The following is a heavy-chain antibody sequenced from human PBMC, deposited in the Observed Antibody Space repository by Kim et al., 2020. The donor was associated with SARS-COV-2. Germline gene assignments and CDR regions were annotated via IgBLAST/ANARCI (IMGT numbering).Heavy chain of an antibody. CDR2: INHSGST. Sequence: SETLSLTCAVYGGSFSGYYWSWIRQPPGKGLEWIGEINHSGSTNYNPSLKSRVTISVDTSKNQFSLKLSSVTAADTAVYYCARGPRFIVVVTTYYYYYYGMDVWGQGTTVTVSS. CDR1: GGSFSGYY. CDR3: ARGPRFIVVVTTYYYYYYGMDV. V-gene: IGHV4-34*01. J-gene: IGHJ6*02. D-gene: IGHD2-21*02.